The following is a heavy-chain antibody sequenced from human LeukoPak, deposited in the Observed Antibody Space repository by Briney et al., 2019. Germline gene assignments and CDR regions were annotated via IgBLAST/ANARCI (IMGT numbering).Heavy chain of an antibody. CDR3: ASGYYDSSGYYRDY. CDR2: ISSSGSTI. D-gene: IGHD3-22*01. J-gene: IGHJ4*02. Sequence: PGGSLRLSRAASGFTFSDYYMSWIRQAPGKGLEWVSYISSSGSTIYYADSVKGRFTISRDNAKNSLYLQMNSLRAEDTAVYYCASGYYDSSGYYRDYWGQGTLVTVSS. V-gene: IGHV3-11*01. CDR1: GFTFSDYY.